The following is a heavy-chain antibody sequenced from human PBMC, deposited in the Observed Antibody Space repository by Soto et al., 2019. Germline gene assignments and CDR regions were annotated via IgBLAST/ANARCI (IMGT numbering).Heavy chain of an antibody. V-gene: IGHV1-3*01. D-gene: IGHD6-13*01. CDR1: GYTFTSYA. J-gene: IGHJ4*02. Sequence: ASVKVSGKASGYTFTSYAMRWVRQAPGQRLEWMGWINAGNGNTKYSQKFQGRVTITRDTSASTAYMELSSLRSEDTAVYYCASNQQLVYYFDYWGQGTLVTVSS. CDR3: ASNQQLVYYFDY. CDR2: INAGNGNT.